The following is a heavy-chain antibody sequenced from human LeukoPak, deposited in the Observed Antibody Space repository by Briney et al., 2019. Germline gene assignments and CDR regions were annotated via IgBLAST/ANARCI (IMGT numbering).Heavy chain of an antibody. V-gene: IGHV1-69*13. CDR2: IIPIFGTA. CDR3: ARSKLGIYWYFDL. CDR1: GGTFSSYA. J-gene: IGHJ2*01. Sequence: LVKVSCKASGGTFSSYAISWVRQAPGQGLEWMGGIIPIFGTANYAQKFQGRVTITADESTSTAYMELSSLRSEDTAVYYCARSKLGIYWYFDLWGRGTLVTVSS. D-gene: IGHD7-27*01.